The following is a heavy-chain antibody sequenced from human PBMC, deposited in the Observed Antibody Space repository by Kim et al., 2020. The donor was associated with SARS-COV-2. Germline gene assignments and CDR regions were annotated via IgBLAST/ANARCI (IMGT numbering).Heavy chain of an antibody. Sequence: GGSLRLFCVASGFTFSTSPMGWVRQAPGEGLEWVSRISWDGTRTYYADSVKGRVTMSSDKSKNTVYLHMNNLRVEDTAVYYCAKGVTNSGFDYWGQGAQV. CDR1: GFTFSTSP. CDR3: AKGVTNSGFDY. J-gene: IGHJ4*02. CDR2: ISWDGTRT. D-gene: IGHD4-17*01. V-gene: IGHV3-23*01.